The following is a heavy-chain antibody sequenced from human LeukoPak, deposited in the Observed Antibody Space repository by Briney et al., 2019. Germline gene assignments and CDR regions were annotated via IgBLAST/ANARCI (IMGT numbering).Heavy chain of an antibody. Sequence: SQTLSLTCAISGDSVSSNSAAWNWIRQSPSSGLEWLGRTYYKSKWYNDYAVSVKSRITINPDTSKNQFSLQLNSVTPEDTAVYYCARGYCTNGICGLLDYWGQGTLVTVSS. J-gene: IGHJ4*02. D-gene: IGHD2-8*01. CDR3: ARGYCTNGICGLLDY. CDR1: GDSVSSNSAA. CDR2: TYYKSKWYN. V-gene: IGHV6-1*01.